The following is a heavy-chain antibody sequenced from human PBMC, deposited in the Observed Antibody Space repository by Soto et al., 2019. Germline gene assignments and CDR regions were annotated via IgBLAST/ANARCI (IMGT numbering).Heavy chain of an antibody. CDR1: VGTFDNYG. Sequence: QVLLVQSGAEAKRPGSSVKVSCTASVGTFDNYGLNWLRQAPGQGLELVGGIIPSSETTNYAQKFQGRLPLIADAHIVYMEWISLRSDDTAIYYCARRHVSSIHFLRFDDWGQGTLVTVSS. CDR3: ARRHVSSIHFLRFDD. J-gene: IGHJ4*02. CDR2: IIPSSETT. V-gene: IGHV1-69*01. D-gene: IGHD3-3*02.